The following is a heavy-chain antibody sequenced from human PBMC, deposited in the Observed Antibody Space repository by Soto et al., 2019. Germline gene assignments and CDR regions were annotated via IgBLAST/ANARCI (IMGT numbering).Heavy chain of an antibody. V-gene: IGHV3-30-3*01. D-gene: IGHD1-1*01. Sequence: QVQLVESGGGVVQPGRSLRLSCAASGFTFSSYAMHWVRQAPGKGLEWVAVISYDGSNKYYADSVKGRFTISRDNSKNTLYLQMNSLRAEDTAVYYCARDTGELERPTYYYYGMDVWGQGTTVTVSS. J-gene: IGHJ6*02. CDR3: ARDTGELERPTYYYYGMDV. CDR1: GFTFSSYA. CDR2: ISYDGSNK.